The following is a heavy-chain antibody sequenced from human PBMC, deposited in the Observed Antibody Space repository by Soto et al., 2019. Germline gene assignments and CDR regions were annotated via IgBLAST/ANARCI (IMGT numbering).Heavy chain of an antibody. D-gene: IGHD3-10*01. V-gene: IGHV3-23*01. CDR1: GFAFSSRA. CDR3: ARGSTDSYPGSRIFDF. CDR2: ITDTGGDT. Sequence: GGSLRLSCAVSGFAFSSRAMSWVRQAPGEGLEWVSTITDTGGDTKYADSVRGRFTMSRDNSKKTLYLQMNSLRVEDSALYYCARGSTDSYPGSRIFDFWGRGTLVTVSS. J-gene: IGHJ4*02.